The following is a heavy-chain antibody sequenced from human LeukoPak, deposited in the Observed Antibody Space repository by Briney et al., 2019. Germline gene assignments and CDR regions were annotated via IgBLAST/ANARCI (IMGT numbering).Heavy chain of an antibody. J-gene: IGHJ3*02. Sequence: GGSLRLSCAASGFMFSNYDMHWVRQVSGKGLEWVSGTGSTGDTYYPGSVKGRFTVSRENAKNSLSLEMNSLGVEDTALYYCARKRCSGGSCYDDAFDIWGQGTMVTVSS. CDR1: GFMFSNYD. CDR3: ARKRCSGGSCYDDAFDI. CDR2: TGSTGDT. D-gene: IGHD2-15*01. V-gene: IGHV3-13*01.